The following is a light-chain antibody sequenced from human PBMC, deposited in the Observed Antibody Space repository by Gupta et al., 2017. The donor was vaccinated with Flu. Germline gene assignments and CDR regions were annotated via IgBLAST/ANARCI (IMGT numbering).Light chain of an antibody. J-gene: IGLJ2*01. V-gene: IGLV1-36*01. CDR1: RYNIGSNA. CDR2: YDD. CDR3: STWDDTLNAVL. Sequence: QSVLTQPPSVSEAPRQRVTISCSGSRYNIGSNAVNWYQHLPGKAPKLLIYYDDLLPSGVSDRFSGSNSGTSASLAISGLQSEDEADYYCSTWDDTLNAVLFGGGTKLTVL.